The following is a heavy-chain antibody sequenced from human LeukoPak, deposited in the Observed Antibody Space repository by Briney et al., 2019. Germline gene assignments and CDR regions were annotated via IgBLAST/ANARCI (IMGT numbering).Heavy chain of an antibody. CDR1: GFTFSTYG. V-gene: IGHV3-30*02. CDR2: IRYDGSNK. CDR3: AKVVTGYCSTTSCPFDS. Sequence: GGSLRLSCAASGFTFSTYGMDWVRQAPGKGLEWVAYIRYDGSNKNYADSVEGRFTISRDNSKNTLYLQMSSLRAEDTAVYYCAKVVTGYCSTTSCPFDSWGRGTLVTVSS. D-gene: IGHD2-2*01. J-gene: IGHJ4*02.